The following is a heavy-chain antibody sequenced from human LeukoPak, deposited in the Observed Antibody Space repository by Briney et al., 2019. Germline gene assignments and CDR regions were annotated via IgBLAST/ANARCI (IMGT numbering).Heavy chain of an antibody. J-gene: IGHJ3*02. Sequence: ASVTVSCKASGYTFTSYPMHWVRQAPGQRLEWMGWINPGDGNTKYSQKFQGRVTITRDTSASTAYMELSSLRSEDTAVYYCAREEAYDAFDIWGQGTMVTVSS. CDR1: GYTFTSYP. V-gene: IGHV1-3*01. CDR2: INPGDGNT. CDR3: AREEAYDAFDI.